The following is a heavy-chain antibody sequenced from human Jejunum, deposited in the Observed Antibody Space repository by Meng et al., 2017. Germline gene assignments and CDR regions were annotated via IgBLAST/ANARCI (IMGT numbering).Heavy chain of an antibody. D-gene: IGHD1-14*01. CDR2: ISAYNGNT. CDR1: GYIFNNYG. J-gene: IGHJ5*02. Sequence: QVQLVQSGAEVKKPGASVKVSCKASGYIFNNYGVSWVRQAPGQGPEWMGWISAYNGNTNYAQNFQGRFTMTTDTSTSTAYMELRSLRSDDTAVYYCARDLPGGTKGTWLDLWGQGTLVPSPQ. CDR3: ARDLPGGTKGTWLDL. V-gene: IGHV1-18*01.